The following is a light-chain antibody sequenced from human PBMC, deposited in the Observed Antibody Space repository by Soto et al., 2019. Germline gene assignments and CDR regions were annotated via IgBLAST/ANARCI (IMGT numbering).Light chain of an antibody. J-gene: IGKJ1*01. Sequence: DIQMTQSPSTLSASVGDRVTITCRASQSIGNWLAWYQQKPGKAPKFLIYDASTLEAGVPSRFSGGGSGTEFSLTISSQQPDDFATYYCQQYDSYSPTFGQGTKVELK. CDR2: DAS. CDR3: QQYDSYSPT. CDR1: QSIGNW. V-gene: IGKV1-5*01.